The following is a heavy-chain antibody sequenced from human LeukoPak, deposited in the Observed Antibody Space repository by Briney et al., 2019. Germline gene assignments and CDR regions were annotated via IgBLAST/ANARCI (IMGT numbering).Heavy chain of an antibody. V-gene: IGHV1-8*01. D-gene: IGHD1-1*01. CDR2: MNSNTGNT. CDR3: TRGRGGTIDRGYMDY. J-gene: IGHJ4*02. Sequence: ASAKVSCKASGYTFINYDIMWVRQATGQGLEWMGWMNSNTGNTGYAQRFQGRVTMTRDTSRSTAYMELSSLGSEDTAVYYCTRGRGGTIDRGYMDYWGQGTLVTVSS. CDR1: GYTFINYD.